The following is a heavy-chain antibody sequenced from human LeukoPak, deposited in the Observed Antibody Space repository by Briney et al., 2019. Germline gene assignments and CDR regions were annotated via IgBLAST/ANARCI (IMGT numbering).Heavy chain of an antibody. D-gene: IGHD6-19*01. CDR1: GGSISGWY. CDR2: IYGSGYT. CDR3: ARETSLAGFASGLGFNY. Sequence: SETLSLTCTVSGGSISGWYWSWIRQPPGKGLEWIGNIYGSGYTNYNPSLKSRVTMSIDTSKNHFSLKLTPVTAADTATYYCARETSLAGFASGLGFNYWGQGILVSVSS. V-gene: IGHV4-59*01. J-gene: IGHJ4*02.